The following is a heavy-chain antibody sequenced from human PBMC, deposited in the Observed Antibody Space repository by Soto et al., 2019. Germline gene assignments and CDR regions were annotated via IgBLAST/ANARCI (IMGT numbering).Heavy chain of an antibody. D-gene: IGHD7-27*01. CDR3: ARASGERRHIFDV. V-gene: IGHV3-48*01. CDR1: GFTFSSYS. J-gene: IGHJ5*02. CDR2: ISSSSNSI. Sequence: HPGGSLRLACAASGFTFSSYSMNWVRQAPGSGPEWVSYISSSSNSIYYADSVKGRFTISRDNAKNSLHLQMNSLRAEDTAVYYCARASGERRHIFDVWGQGTLVTVSS.